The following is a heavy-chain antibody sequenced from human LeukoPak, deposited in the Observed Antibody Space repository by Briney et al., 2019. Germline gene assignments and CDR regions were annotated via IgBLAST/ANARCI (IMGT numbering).Heavy chain of an antibody. CDR2: IYTSGST. J-gene: IGHJ6*03. CDR3: ARLALRVSGLDYSNYYYYYYMDV. CDR1: GGSISSYY. V-gene: IGHV4-4*09. Sequence: SETLSLTCTVSGGSISSYYWSWIRQPPGKGLEWIGYIYTSGSTNYNPSLKSRVTISVDTSKNQFSLKLSSVTAADTAVYYCARLALRVSGLDYSNYYYYYYMDVWGKGTTVTVSS. D-gene: IGHD4-11*01.